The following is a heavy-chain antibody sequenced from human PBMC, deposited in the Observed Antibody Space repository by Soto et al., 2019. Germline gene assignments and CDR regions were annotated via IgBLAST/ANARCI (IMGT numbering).Heavy chain of an antibody. CDR1: GGSVSSRSHF. V-gene: IGHV4-61*01. J-gene: IGHJ5*02. CDR3: ARYVAASGFNKPAP. D-gene: IGHD1-26*01. CDR2: IYYSGST. Sequence: QVQLQESGPGLVKPSETLSVTCTVSGGSVSSRSHFWSWIRQPPGGGMQWIGYIYYSGSTNYTPPPKSRAILSLDTSRNQLSLRLTPVTTARTAVYYCARYVAASGFNKPAPWRPGTLATVSS.